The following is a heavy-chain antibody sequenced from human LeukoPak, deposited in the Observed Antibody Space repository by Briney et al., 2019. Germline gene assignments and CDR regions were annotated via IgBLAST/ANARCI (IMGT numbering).Heavy chain of an antibody. CDR1: GFTFSSFG. CDR3: AKGTSTMANRPADY. J-gene: IGHJ4*02. V-gene: IGHV3-23*01. CDR2: ISNSADRT. D-gene: IGHD5/OR15-5a*01. Sequence: PGGSLRLSCAASGFTFSSFGMSWVRQAPGKGLEWVSGISNSADRTYYADHVRGRFTISRDNSKNTLLLQMNSLTVEASAVYYCAKGTSTMANRPADYWGQGTLVTVSS.